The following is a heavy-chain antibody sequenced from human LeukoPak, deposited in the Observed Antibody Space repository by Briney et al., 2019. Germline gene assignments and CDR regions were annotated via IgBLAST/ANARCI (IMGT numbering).Heavy chain of an antibody. D-gene: IGHD3-9*01. CDR2: ISAYNSNT. CDR3: ARGGDGDILTGLVFDY. V-gene: IGHV1-18*01. Sequence: ASVKVSCKASGYRFTSYGISWVRQAPGQGLEWMGWISAYNSNTNYARKLQGRVTMTTDTSTSTAYMELRSLRSDDTAVYYCARGGDGDILTGLVFDYWGQGTLVTVSS. J-gene: IGHJ4*02. CDR1: GYRFTSYG.